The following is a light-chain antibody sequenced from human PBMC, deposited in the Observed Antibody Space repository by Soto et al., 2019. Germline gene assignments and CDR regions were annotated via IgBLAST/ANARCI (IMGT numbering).Light chain of an antibody. CDR1: SSDVGGYNY. V-gene: IGLV2-14*03. Sequence: QSALTQPASGSGAPGQSITISCTGTSSDVGGYNYVSWYQHHPGKAPKLIIYDVSNRPSGVSIRFSGSKSDNTAPLTISGLQPEDEADYHCSSYTTSNTRQIVFGTGTKVTVL. J-gene: IGLJ1*01. CDR3: SSYTTSNTRQIV. CDR2: DVS.